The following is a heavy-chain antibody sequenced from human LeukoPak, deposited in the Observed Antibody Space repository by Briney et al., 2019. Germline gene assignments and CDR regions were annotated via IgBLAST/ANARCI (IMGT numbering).Heavy chain of an antibody. CDR3: ARAGSYSSSWYFYYYYYMDV. Sequence: GASVNVSCKASGYTFTSYDINWVRQATGQGLEWMGWMNPNSGNTGYAQKFQGRGTMTRNTSISTAYMELSSLRSEDTAVYYCARAGSYSSSWYFYYYYYMDVWGKGTTVTVSS. V-gene: IGHV1-8*01. CDR2: MNPNSGNT. CDR1: GYTFTSYD. J-gene: IGHJ6*03. D-gene: IGHD6-13*01.